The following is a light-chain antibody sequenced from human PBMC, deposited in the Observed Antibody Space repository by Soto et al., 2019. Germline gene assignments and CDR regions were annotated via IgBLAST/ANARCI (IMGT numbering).Light chain of an antibody. CDR1: QSVSGY. CDR2: DGS. V-gene: IGKV1-5*01. CDR3: QQYKSART. J-gene: IGKJ1*01. Sequence: DIQMTQSPATLSASVGDRITISCRASQSVSGYLAWYQQKPGRAPKLLIYDGSETGSGVPSGFSGSGSGTDFTLTISDLQPDDFATYYSQQYKSARTFGPGTKV.